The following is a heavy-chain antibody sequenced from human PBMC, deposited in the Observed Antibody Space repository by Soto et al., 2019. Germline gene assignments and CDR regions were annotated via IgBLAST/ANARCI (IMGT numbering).Heavy chain of an antibody. V-gene: IGHV4-4*02. Sequence: SETLSLTCTVSGDSISSTRWWSWVRQSPGKGLEWIGDIYHGGSTNYNPSLKSRVTISIDKSKNQFSLKLRSVAGADTAVYYCATGDMVRGAHFFSWGQGKLVT. J-gene: IGHJ4*02. CDR2: IYHGGST. CDR1: GDSISSTRW. CDR3: ATGDMVRGAHFFS. D-gene: IGHD3-10*01.